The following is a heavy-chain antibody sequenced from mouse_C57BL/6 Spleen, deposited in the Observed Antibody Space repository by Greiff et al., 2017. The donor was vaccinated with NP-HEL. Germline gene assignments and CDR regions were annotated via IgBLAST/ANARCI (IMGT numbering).Heavy chain of an antibody. CDR2: INPNNGGT. J-gene: IGHJ2*01. CDR3: ARSLTVYFDY. V-gene: IGHV1-26*01. D-gene: IGHD4-1*01. Sequence: EVQLQQSGPELVKPGASVKISCKASGYTFTDYYMNWVKQSHGKSLEWIGDINPNNGGTSYNQKFKGKATLTVDKSSSTAYMELRSLTSEDSAVYYCARSLTVYFDYWGQGTTLTVSS. CDR1: GYTFTDYY.